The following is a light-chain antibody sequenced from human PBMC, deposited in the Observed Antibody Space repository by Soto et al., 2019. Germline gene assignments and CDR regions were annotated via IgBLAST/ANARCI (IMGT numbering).Light chain of an antibody. CDR3: QQYNNWYS. V-gene: IGKV3-15*01. J-gene: IGKJ2*03. CDR2: ATS. Sequence: EIVMTQSPATLSVSPGERATLSCRASQSINGNLAWYQRKPGQAPRLLMYATSVRATGIPARFSGSGSGTEYTLTISSLQSEDFAVFYCQQYNNWYSFGQGTKVDIK. CDR1: QSINGN.